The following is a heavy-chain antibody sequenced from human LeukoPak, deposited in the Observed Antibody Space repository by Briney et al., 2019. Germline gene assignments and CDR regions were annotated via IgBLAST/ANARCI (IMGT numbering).Heavy chain of an antibody. V-gene: IGHV4-34*01. CDR3: AREGVREDFDY. CDR2: INHSGST. D-gene: IGHD3-10*01. Sequence: SETLSLTCAVYGGSFSGYYWSWIRQPPGKGLEWIGEINHSGSTTYNTSLKRRVTISVDTSKIQFYLKLSSVTAADTAVYYCAREGVREDFDYWGQGTLVTVSS. CDR1: GGSFSGYY. J-gene: IGHJ4*02.